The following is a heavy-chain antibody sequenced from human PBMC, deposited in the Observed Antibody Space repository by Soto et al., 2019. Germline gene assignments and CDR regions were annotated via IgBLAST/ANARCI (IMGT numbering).Heavy chain of an antibody. Sequence: GESLTIYFTVSGCSFAFYWIGWVRQMPGKGLEWMAIMYPDDSDIRYSPSFEAHVTISADKSTSTAFLQWSSLKASDTAMYYCATAYVYDFENSNYYRDAFDIWGQGTLVTVSS. J-gene: IGHJ3*02. V-gene: IGHV5-51*01. D-gene: IGHD3-22*01. CDR2: MYPDDSDI. CDR1: GCSFAFYW. CDR3: ATAYVYDFENSNYYRDAFDI.